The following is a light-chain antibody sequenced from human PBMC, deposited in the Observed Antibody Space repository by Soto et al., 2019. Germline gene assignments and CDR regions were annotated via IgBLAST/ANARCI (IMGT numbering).Light chain of an antibody. CDR1: QSVSAAY. J-gene: IGKJ4*01. CDR2: GAS. Sequence: EIVLAQSPGTLSLSPGERGTLSCRASQSVSAAYLAWYQQKPGQAPRLLIYGASTRDSGTPDRFSGSGFGTQFTLTISRLEAEDFAVYDCQQYGSSPLTFGGGTKVEIK. V-gene: IGKV3-20*01. CDR3: QQYGSSPLT.